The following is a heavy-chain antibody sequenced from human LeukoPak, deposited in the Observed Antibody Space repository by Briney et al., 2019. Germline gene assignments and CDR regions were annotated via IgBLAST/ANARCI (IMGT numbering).Heavy chain of an antibody. CDR1: IGSFSVYY. CDR2: INHSGST. CDR3: ARFGYYSDSSGKKAY. Sequence: SDTLSLTCAVYIGSFSVYYWSWIRHPPGKGLEWIGEINHSGSTNYNPSLKSRVTISVDTSKNQFSLRLSSVTAADTAVYYCARFGYYSDSSGKKAYWGQGTLVTVSS. D-gene: IGHD3-22*01. V-gene: IGHV4-34*01. J-gene: IGHJ4*02.